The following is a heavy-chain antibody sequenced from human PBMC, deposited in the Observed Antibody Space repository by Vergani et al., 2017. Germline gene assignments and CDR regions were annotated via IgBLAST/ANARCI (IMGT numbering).Heavy chain of an antibody. CDR2: IYSTGST. J-gene: IGHJ3*02. V-gene: IGHV4-31*03. Sequence: QVQLQESGPGLVKPSQTLSLTCSVSGDSISSGVYYWNWIRQHPGKGLEWIGYIYSTGSTHHNPSLRRRINMSVDTSKNQFSLKLNSVTAADTAMYYCASPEYSSSADERAFDIWGQGTMVTVSS. CDR1: GDSISSGVYY. CDR3: ASPEYSSSADERAFDI. D-gene: IGHD6-6*01.